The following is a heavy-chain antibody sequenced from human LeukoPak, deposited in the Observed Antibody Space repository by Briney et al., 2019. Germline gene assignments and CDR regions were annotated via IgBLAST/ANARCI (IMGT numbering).Heavy chain of an antibody. Sequence: SETLSLTCTVSGVSISRTTYSWGWIRQPPGKGLEWIGSIHYSGNTYYNPSLKSRVTISVDTSKNLFSLKVNSVTAADTAVYYCARDRAQTYYYGSGSSFDPWGQGTLVTVSS. J-gene: IGHJ5*02. CDR2: IHYSGNT. CDR1: GVSISRTTYS. D-gene: IGHD3-10*01. V-gene: IGHV4-39*07. CDR3: ARDRAQTYYYGSGSSFDP.